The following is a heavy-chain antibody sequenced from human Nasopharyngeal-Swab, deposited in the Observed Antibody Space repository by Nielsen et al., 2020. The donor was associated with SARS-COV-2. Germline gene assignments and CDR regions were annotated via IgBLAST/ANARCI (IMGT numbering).Heavy chain of an antibody. CDR3: ATIFGVPY. D-gene: IGHD3-3*01. J-gene: IGHJ4*02. CDR2: INSDGSST. Sequence: GESLTISCAASGFTFSSYWMHWVRQAPGKGLVWVSRINSDGSSTSYADFVKGRFTISRDNAKNTLYLQMNSLRAEDTAVYYCATIFGVPYWGQGTLVTVSS. CDR1: GFTFSSYW. V-gene: IGHV3-74*01.